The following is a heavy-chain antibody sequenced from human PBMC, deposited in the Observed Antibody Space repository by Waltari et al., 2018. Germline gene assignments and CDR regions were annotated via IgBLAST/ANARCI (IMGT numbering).Heavy chain of an antibody. CDR2: INHSGST. CDR3: ARVRAAAGTRWYFDL. J-gene: IGHJ2*01. V-gene: IGHV4-34*01. CDR1: GGSFSGYY. Sequence: QVQLQQWGAGLLKPSETLSLTCAVYGGSFSGYYWSWIRQPPGKGREWIGEINHSGSTSYNPSLKSRVTISVDTSKNQFSLKLSSVTAADTAVYYCARVRAAAGTRWYFDLWGRGTLVTVSS. D-gene: IGHD6-13*01.